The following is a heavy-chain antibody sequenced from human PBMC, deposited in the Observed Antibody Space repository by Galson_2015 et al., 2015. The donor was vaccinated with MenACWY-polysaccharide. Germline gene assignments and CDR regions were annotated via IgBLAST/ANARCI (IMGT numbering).Heavy chain of an antibody. CDR1: GGTFSSYA. CDR2: IIPIFGTA. D-gene: IGHD2-8*01. Sequence: SVKVSCKASGGTFSSYAISWVRQAPGQGLEWMGGIIPIFGTANYAQKFQGRVTITADESTSTAYMELSSLRSEDTAMYYCARESSIVLMVYAIPGGDAFDIWGQGTMVTVSS. V-gene: IGHV1-69*13. J-gene: IGHJ3*02. CDR3: ARESSIVLMVYAIPGGDAFDI.